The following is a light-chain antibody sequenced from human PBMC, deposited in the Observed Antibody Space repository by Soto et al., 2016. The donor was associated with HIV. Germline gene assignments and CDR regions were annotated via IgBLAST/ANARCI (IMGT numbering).Light chain of an antibody. J-gene: IGLJ3*02. CDR1: NIVTKS. Sequence: SYELTQPPSVSVAPGETARIPCGGDNIVTKSVHWYQQKTGQAPVLVVRDNRARPSGIPERFSGSNSGNTATLTISRVEAGDGADYYCRVWDSSTDHPLFGGGTKLTVL. CDR2: DNR. CDR3: RVWDSSTDHPL. V-gene: IGLV3-21*02.